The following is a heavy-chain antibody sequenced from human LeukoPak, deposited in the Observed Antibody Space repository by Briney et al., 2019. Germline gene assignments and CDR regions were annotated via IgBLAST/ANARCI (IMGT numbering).Heavy chain of an antibody. V-gene: IGHV3-7*05. CDR2: IKQDGSEK. D-gene: IGHD2-15*01. Sequence: PGGSLRLSCAASGFTFSNHWMGWVRQAPGKGLEWVANIKQDGSEKYYADSVKGRFTISRDNAKNSLYLQMNSLRAEDMALYYCAKDTCSGGSCYSSFDYWGQGTLVTVSS. J-gene: IGHJ4*02. CDR3: AKDTCSGGSCYSSFDY. CDR1: GFTFSNHW.